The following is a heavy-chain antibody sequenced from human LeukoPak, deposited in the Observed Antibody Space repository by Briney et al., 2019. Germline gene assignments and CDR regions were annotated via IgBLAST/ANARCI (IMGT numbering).Heavy chain of an antibody. D-gene: IGHD2-15*01. CDR1: GFTFSSYA. CDR3: VKAISQKLLPTRLDY. Sequence: QPGRSLRLSCSAFGFTFSSYAMHWVRQAPGKGLEYVSAISSNGGSTYYADSVKGRFTISRDNSKNTLYLQMSSLRAEDTAVYYCVKAISQKLLPTRLDYWGQGTLVTVSS. J-gene: IGHJ4*02. CDR2: ISSNGGST. V-gene: IGHV3-64D*06.